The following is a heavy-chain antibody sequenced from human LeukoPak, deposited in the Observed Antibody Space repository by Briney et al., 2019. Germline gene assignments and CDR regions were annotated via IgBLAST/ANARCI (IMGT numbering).Heavy chain of an antibody. CDR2: INPNSGGT. J-gene: IGHJ4*02. D-gene: IGHD3-22*01. CDR3: ARGEDYYDSSGPSVDY. CDR1: GYTFTGYY. Sequence: ASVKVSCKASGYTFTGYYMHWVRQAPGQGLEWMGWINPNSGGTNYAQKFQGRVTMTRDTSISTAYMELSRLRSDDTAVYYCARGEDYYDSSGPSVDYWGQGTLVTVSS. V-gene: IGHV1-2*02.